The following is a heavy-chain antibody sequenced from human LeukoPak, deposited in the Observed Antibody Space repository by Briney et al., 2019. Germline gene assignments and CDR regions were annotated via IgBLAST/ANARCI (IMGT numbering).Heavy chain of an antibody. V-gene: IGHV5-51*01. CDR3: ARSLLLWFGELPQYYYGMDV. CDR2: IYPGDSGT. Sequence: GESLKISCKGSGYSFTSYWIGWVRQMPGKGLEWMGIIYPGDSGTRYSPSFQGQVTISADKSISTAYLQWSSLKASDTAMYYCARSLLLWFGELPQYYYGMDVWGQGTTVTVSS. CDR1: GYSFTSYW. D-gene: IGHD3-10*01. J-gene: IGHJ6*02.